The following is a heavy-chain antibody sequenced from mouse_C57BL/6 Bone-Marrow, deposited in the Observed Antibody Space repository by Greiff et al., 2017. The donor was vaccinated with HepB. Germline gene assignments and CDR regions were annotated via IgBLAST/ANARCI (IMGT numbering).Heavy chain of an antibody. Sequence: EVKLMESGGGLVQSGRSLRLSCATSGFTFSDFYMEWVRQAPGKGLEWIAASRNKANDYTTEYSASVKGRFIVSRDTSQSILYLQMNALRAEDTAIYYCARDLITTVVATNAMDYWGQGTSVTVSS. CDR1: GFTFSDFY. V-gene: IGHV7-1*01. J-gene: IGHJ4*01. CDR2: SRNKANDYTT. D-gene: IGHD1-1*01. CDR3: ARDLITTVVATNAMDY.